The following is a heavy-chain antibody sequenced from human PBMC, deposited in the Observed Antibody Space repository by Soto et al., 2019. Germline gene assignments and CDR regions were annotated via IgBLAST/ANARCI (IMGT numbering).Heavy chain of an antibody. D-gene: IGHD6-19*01. CDR2: IYYSGST. Sequence: SETLSLTCPVSGFYLRSSIYYLGWIRQPPGKGLEWIGSIYYSGSTYYNPSLKSRVTISVDTSKNQFSLKLSSVTAADTVVYYCARCIKLMGGWGDYYYYYGREGGGKGPPVTFS. CDR3: ARCIKLMGGWGDYYYYYGREG. J-gene: IGHJ6*04. CDR1: GFYLRSSIYY. V-gene: IGHV4-39*01.